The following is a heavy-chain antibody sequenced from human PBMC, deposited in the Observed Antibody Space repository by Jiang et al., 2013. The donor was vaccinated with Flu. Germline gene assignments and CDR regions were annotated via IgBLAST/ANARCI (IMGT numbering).Heavy chain of an antibody. D-gene: IGHD4-11*01. CDR2: INPSGGST. J-gene: IGHJ6*02. V-gene: IGHV1-46*01. CDR3: ARDHQAGQTTEYYYYYYGMDV. Sequence: VQLVESGAEVKKPGASVKVSCKASGYTFTSYYMHWVRQAPGQGLEWMGIINPSGGSTSYAQKFQGRVTMTRDTSTSTVYMELSSLRSEDTAVYYCARDHQAGQTTEYYYYYYGMDVWGQGTTVTVSS. CDR1: GYTFTSYY.